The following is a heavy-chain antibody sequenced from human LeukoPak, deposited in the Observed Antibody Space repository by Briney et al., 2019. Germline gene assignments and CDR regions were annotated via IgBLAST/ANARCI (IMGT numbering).Heavy chain of an antibody. CDR3: ARRSIQIDY. CDR2: IYDSGST. Sequence: SETLSLTCTVSGGSIRSSYYYWGWIRQPPGKGLEWIGSIYDSGSTYYNPSLKSRVTISVDTSKNQFSLKLSSVTAADTAVYYCARRSIQIDYWGQGTLVTVSS. J-gene: IGHJ4*02. CDR1: GGSIRSSYYY. V-gene: IGHV4-39*01.